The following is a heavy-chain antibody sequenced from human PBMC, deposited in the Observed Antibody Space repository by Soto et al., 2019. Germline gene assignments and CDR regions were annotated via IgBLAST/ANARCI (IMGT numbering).Heavy chain of an antibody. D-gene: IGHD3-3*01. Sequence: LRLSCAASGFTFSTYSMHWVRQAPGKGLEWVALISYDGNNKYYADSVKGRFTISRDNSKNTLYLQMNSLRAEDTAVYYCARDHGPAYYDFWSGYYTAYYYYGMDVWGQGTTVTVSS. CDR1: GFTFSTYS. V-gene: IGHV3-30-3*01. J-gene: IGHJ6*02. CDR3: ARDHGPAYYDFWSGYYTAYYYYGMDV. CDR2: ISYDGNNK.